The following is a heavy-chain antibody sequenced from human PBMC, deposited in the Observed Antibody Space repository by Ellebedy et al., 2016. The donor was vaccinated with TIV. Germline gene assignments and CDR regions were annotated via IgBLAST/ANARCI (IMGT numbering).Heavy chain of an antibody. CDR1: GFTFSSYW. CDR2: IKQDGSEK. Sequence: GESLKISXAASGFTFSSYWMSWVRQAPGKGLEWVANIKQDGSEKYYVDSVKGRFTISRDNSKNTLYLQMNSLRAEDTAVYYCASTDFDYWGQGTLVTVSS. CDR3: ASTDFDY. J-gene: IGHJ4*02. D-gene: IGHD4-11*01. V-gene: IGHV3-7*02.